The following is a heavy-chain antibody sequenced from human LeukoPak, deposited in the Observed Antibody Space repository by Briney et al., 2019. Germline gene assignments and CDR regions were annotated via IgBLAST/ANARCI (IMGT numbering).Heavy chain of an antibody. J-gene: IGHJ4*02. D-gene: IGHD2-2*01. CDR2: IISGNTDI. CDR1: GFTFSSYS. Sequence: GGSLRLSCAASGFTFSSYSMSWVRQAPGKGLKWVSSIISGNTDIYYADSVKGRFTISRDNAKNSLYLQMHSLRAEDTAVYYCVRGFEYQLLFDYWGQGTLVTVSS. V-gene: IGHV3-21*01. CDR3: VRGFEYQLLFDY.